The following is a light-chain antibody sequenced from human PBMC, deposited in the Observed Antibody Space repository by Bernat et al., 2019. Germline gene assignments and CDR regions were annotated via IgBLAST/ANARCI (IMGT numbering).Light chain of an antibody. CDR1: SSNIGAGYD. CDR2: GNS. J-gene: IGLJ3*02. CDR3: QSYDSSLSGSV. V-gene: IGLV1-40*01. Sequence: QSVLTQPPSVSGAPGQRVTISCTGSSSNIGAGYDVHWYQQLPGTAPKLLSYGNSNRPSGVPDRFSGSKSGTAASLAITGHQAEDEADYYCQSYDSSLSGSVFGGRTKLTVL.